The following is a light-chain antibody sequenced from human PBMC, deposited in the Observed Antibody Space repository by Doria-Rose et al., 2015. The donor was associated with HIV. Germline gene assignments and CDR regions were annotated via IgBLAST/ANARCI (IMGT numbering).Light chain of an antibody. J-gene: IGKJ1*01. CDR1: QSISSH. CDR3: QASYRTTGK. CDR2: AAS. V-gene: IGKV1-39*01. Sequence: TQTPSSLSASAGDRVTITCRACQSISSHVNWYKQKPGKVPKLLIYAASSLQSGVTSRFRGRGSGTDFTLTISSLQPEDFATDYCQASYRTTGKFGKGTKGDIK.